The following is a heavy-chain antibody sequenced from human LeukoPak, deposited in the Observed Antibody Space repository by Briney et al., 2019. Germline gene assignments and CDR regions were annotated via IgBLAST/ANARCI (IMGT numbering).Heavy chain of an antibody. V-gene: IGHV3-23*01. J-gene: IGHJ4*02. CDR2: ISGSGGST. Sequence: GGSLRLSCAASGFTFSSYAMSRVRQAPGKGLEWVSAISGSGGSTYYADSVKGRFTISRDNSKNTLYLQMNSLRAEDTAVYYCAKDPNYYDSSGSTLDGYWGQGTLVTVSS. CDR3: AKDPNYYDSSGSTLDGY. CDR1: GFTFSSYA. D-gene: IGHD3-22*01.